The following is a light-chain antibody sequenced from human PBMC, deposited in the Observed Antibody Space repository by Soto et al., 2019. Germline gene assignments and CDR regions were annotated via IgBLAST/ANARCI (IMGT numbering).Light chain of an antibody. CDR1: QSISSY. CDR3: QQSYSTPPWT. V-gene: IGKV1-39*01. J-gene: IGKJ1*01. CDR2: AAS. Sequence: DIQMTQSPSSLSASVGDRVTITCRASQSISSYLNWYQQTPGKAPKLLIYAASSLQTGVPSRFSGSGSGTDFTLTISSLQPEDFATYYCQQSYSTPPWTFCQGTKVEIK.